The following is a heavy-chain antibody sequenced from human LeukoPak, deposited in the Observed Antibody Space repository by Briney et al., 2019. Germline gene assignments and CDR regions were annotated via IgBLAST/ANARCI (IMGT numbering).Heavy chain of an antibody. CDR1: GFTFDDYA. D-gene: IGHD3-10*01. V-gene: IGHV3-43D*03. J-gene: IGHJ6*03. CDR2: ISWDGGST. Sequence: GGSLRLSCAASGFTFDDYAMHWVRQAPGKVLEWVSLISWDGGSTYYADSVKGRFTISRDNSKNSLYLQMNSLRAEDTALYYCAKVGSSLNYYYYMDVWGKGTTVTVSS. CDR3: AKVGSSLNYYYYMDV.